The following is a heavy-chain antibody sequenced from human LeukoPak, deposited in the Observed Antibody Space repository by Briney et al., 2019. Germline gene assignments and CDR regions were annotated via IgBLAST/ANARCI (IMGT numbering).Heavy chain of an antibody. CDR2: MYTSGST. V-gene: IGHV4-61*02. CDR3: ARQIVGAPHWFDP. CDR1: GGSISSGSYY. J-gene: IGHJ5*02. Sequence: SQTLSLTCTLSGGSISSGSYYGSWIRQPAGKGLEWIGRMYTSGSTNYNPSLKSRVTISVDTSKNQFSLKLSSVTAADTAVYYCARQIVGAPHWFDPWGQGTLVTVSS. D-gene: IGHD1-26*01.